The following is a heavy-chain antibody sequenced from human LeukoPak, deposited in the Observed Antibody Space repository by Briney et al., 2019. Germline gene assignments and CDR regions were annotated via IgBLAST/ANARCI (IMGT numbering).Heavy chain of an antibody. Sequence: SETLSLTCTVSGGSISSSSYYWGWIRQPPGKGLEWIGSIYYSGSTYYNPSLKSRVAMSVDTSKNQFSLKLSSVTAADTAVYYCARVRGGSQTTEDAFDIWGQGTMVTVSS. D-gene: IGHD1-26*01. V-gene: IGHV4-39*07. CDR2: IYYSGST. CDR1: GGSISSSSYY. CDR3: ARVRGGSQTTEDAFDI. J-gene: IGHJ3*02.